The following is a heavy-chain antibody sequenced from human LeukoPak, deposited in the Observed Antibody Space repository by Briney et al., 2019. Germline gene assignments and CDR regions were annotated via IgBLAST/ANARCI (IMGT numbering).Heavy chain of an antibody. CDR1: GFTFSSYG. D-gene: IGHD5-12*01. J-gene: IGHJ6*03. V-gene: IGHV3-30*02. CDR2: IRYDGSNK. Sequence: PGGPLRLSCAASGFTFSSYGMHWVRQAPGKGLEWVAFIRYDGSNKYYADSVKGRFTISRDNSKNTLYLQMNSLRAEDTAVYYCAKDQVYSALYYYYYYMDVWGKGTTVTVSS. CDR3: AKDQVYSALYYYYYYMDV.